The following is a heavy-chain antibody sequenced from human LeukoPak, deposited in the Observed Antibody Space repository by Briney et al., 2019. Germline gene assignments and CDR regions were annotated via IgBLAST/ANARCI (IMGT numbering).Heavy chain of an antibody. CDR2: INSDGCST. V-gene: IGHV3-74*01. D-gene: IGHD6-19*01. CDR3: ARVISGWTLKDY. J-gene: IGHJ4*02. Sequence: GGSLRLSCAASGFTFSSYWMHWVRQAPGKGLVWVSRINSDGCSTSYADSVKGRFTISRDNAKNTLYLQINSLRAEDTAVYYCARVISGWTLKDYWGQGTLVTVSS. CDR1: GFTFSSYW.